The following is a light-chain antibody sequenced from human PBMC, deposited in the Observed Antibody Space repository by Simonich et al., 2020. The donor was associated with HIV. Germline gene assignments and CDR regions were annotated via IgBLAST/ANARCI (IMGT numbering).Light chain of an antibody. Sequence: ILMPQSPATLSVSPGERATLSCRASQSFSSNLAWYQQKPGQAPRLLIFDASPRATGVPAKFSGSGSGTEFTLTISSIQSEDFAVYYCQQYNNRPLTFGGGTKVEIK. V-gene: IGKV3-15*01. J-gene: IGKJ4*01. CDR2: DAS. CDR3: QQYNNRPLT. CDR1: QSFSSN.